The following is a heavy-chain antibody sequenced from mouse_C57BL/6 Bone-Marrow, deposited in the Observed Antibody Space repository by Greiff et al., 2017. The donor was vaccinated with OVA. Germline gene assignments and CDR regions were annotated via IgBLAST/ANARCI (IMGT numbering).Heavy chain of an antibody. D-gene: IGHD3-2*02. CDR2: IYPRSGNT. CDR3: AKRGQLRLLWFAY. CDR1: GYTFTSYG. V-gene: IGHV1-81*01. J-gene: IGHJ3*01. Sequence: QVQLQQSGAELARPGASVKLSCKASGYTFTSYGISWVKQRPGQGLEWIGEIYPRSGNTYYNEKFKGKATLTADKSSSTAYMELRSLTSEDSAVYFGAKRGQLRLLWFAYWGQGTLVTVSA.